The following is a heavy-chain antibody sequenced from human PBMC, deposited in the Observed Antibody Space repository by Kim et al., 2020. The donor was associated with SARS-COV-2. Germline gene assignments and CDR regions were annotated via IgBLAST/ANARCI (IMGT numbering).Heavy chain of an antibody. CDR1: GFTFSSYA. CDR3: VKGGEYSSGSYDDD. D-gene: IGHD3-10*01. Sequence: GGSLRLSCAASGFTFSSYAMSWVRQAAGRGLEWVSAISGSGGSTYYADSLKGRFTISRDNSKNTLSLQMNSLRAEDTAVYYCVKGGEYSSGSYDDDWGQGTLVTVSS. J-gene: IGHJ4*02. CDR2: ISGSGGST. V-gene: IGHV3-23*01.